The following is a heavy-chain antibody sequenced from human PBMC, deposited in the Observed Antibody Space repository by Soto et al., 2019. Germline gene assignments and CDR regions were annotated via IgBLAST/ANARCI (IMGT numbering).Heavy chain of an antibody. V-gene: IGHV1-18*01. CDR2: INVYNGDT. CDR1: GYSFSSAS. CDR3: ARDIGGGEDV. D-gene: IGHD3-16*01. Sequence: QVQLLQSGVEVKKPGASVKVSCKASGYSFSSASISWVRQAPGQGLEWLGWINVYNGDTIYVQKFXSRVTMTTDTSTSTAYMELTSLTSDDTAIYYCARDIGGGEDVWGQGTTVTVSS. J-gene: IGHJ6*02.